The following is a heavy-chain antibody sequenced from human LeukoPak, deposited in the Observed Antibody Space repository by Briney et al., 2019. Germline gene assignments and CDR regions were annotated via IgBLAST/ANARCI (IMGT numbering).Heavy chain of an antibody. CDR3: ASEGTNYYGSSGYHRSFDY. V-gene: IGHV4-4*07. D-gene: IGHD3-22*01. J-gene: IGHJ4*02. CDR1: GASISSYY. CDR2: IDISGST. Sequence: SETLSLTCGVSGASISSYYWSWIRQPAGKGLEWIGRIDISGSTNYNPSLMSRVTISVDKSKNQFSLKLSSVTAADTAVYYCASEGTNYYGSSGYHRSFDYWGQGTLVTVSS.